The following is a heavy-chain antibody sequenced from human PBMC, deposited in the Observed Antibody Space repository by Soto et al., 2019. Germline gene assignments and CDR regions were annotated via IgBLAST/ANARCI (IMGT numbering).Heavy chain of an antibody. D-gene: IGHD3-3*01. CDR1: GFTFSSYG. CDR3: AREGYDFWSGYQIPAFTVWVHGMDV. Sequence: GGSLRLSCAASGFTFSSYGMHWVRQAPGKGLEWVAVIWYDGSNKYYADSVKGRFTISRDNSKNTLYLQMNSLRAEDTAVYYCAREGYDFWSGYQIPAFTVWVHGMDVWGQGTTVTVSS. V-gene: IGHV3-33*01. J-gene: IGHJ6*02. CDR2: IWYDGSNK.